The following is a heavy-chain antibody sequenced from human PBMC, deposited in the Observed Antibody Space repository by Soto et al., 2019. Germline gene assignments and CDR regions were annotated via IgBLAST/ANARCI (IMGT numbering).Heavy chain of an antibody. CDR3: ARGRYCLTGRCFPNWFDS. J-gene: IGHJ5*01. D-gene: IGHD7-27*01. CDR1: GGSISSSNL. Sequence: SETLSLTCAVSGGSISSSNLWSWVRQPPGKGLEWIGEIYHSGSTNYNPSFESRVAISVDTSKSQFSLNVTSVTAADTAVYFCARGRYCLTGRCFPNWFDSWGQGALVTVSS. V-gene: IGHV4-4*02. CDR2: IYHSGST.